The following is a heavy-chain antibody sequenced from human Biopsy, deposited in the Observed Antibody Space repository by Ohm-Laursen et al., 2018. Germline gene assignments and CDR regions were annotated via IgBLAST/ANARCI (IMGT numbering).Heavy chain of an antibody. CDR2: IWYDGTDK. Sequence: SLRLSCAAFGFTFSGYGMHWVRQAPGKGLEWVAVIWYDGTDKFYADSVKGRFTISRDNSKNTLYLHMNSLRAADTAVYYCARDRYYGSENYFSHYNMDVWGQGTTVTVSS. J-gene: IGHJ6*03. CDR1: GFTFSGYG. D-gene: IGHD3-10*01. CDR3: ARDRYYGSENYFSHYNMDV. V-gene: IGHV3-33*01.